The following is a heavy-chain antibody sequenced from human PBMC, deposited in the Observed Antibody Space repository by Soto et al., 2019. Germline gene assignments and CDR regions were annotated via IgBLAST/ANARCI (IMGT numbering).Heavy chain of an antibody. Sequence: ASVKVSCKASGYTFTSYDINWVRQATGQGLEWMGWMNPNSGNTGYAQKFQGRVTMTRNTSISTAYMELSSLRSEDTAVYYCARYGSGDCNAGSCYSPFDYWGQGTLVTLL. J-gene: IGHJ4*02. CDR3: ARYGSGDCNAGSCYSPFDY. D-gene: IGHD2-15*01. CDR1: GYTFTSYD. CDR2: MNPNSGNT. V-gene: IGHV1-8*01.